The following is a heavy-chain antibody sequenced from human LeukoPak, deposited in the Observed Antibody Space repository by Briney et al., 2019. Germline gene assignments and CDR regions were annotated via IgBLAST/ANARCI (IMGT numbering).Heavy chain of an antibody. J-gene: IGHJ3*01. CDR1: GYTFTAYY. D-gene: IGHD5-12*01. CDR3: ARVDSGHDYGPS. V-gene: IGHV1-2*06. Sequence: ASVKVSCKASGYTFTAYYMHWVRQVPGQGLEWMGRINPNSGDTDYAQKFQGRVIMTKDTSISTAYMEVSRLRSDDTAVYYCARVDSGHDYGPSWGQGTTVTVSS. CDR2: INPNSGDT.